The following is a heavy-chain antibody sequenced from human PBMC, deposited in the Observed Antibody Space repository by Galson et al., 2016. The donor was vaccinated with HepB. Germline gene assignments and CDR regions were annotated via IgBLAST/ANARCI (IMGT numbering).Heavy chain of an antibody. J-gene: IGHJ4*02. CDR2: INENDGGT. CDR1: GFAFRSHA. D-gene: IGHD3-22*01. Sequence: SLRLSCAASGFAFRSHAMNWVRQAPGKGLEWVSSINENDGGTAYADSVKGRFTISRDDSRDALYLQMNSLRGEDTGVYYCARVRGTSYESSGYLYYWGQGTLVTVSS. V-gene: IGHV3-23*01. CDR3: ARVRGTSYESSGYLYY.